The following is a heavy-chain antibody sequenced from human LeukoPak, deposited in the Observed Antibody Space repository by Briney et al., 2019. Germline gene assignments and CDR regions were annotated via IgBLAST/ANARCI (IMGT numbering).Heavy chain of an antibody. CDR2: IRSKANSYAT. D-gene: IGHD5-18*01. Sequence: GGSLRLSCAASGFTFSGSAMHWVRQASGKGLEWVGRIRSKANSYATAYAASVKGRFTISRDDSKNTAYLQMNSLRAEDTAVYYCARGYGDWFDPWGQGTLVTVSS. CDR1: GFTFSGSA. J-gene: IGHJ5*02. V-gene: IGHV3-73*01. CDR3: ARGYGDWFDP.